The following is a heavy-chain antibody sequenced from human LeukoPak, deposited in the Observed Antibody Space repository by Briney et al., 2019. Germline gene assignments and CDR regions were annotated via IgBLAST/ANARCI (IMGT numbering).Heavy chain of an antibody. CDR1: GGSISDYF. Sequence: SETLSLTCTVSGGSISDYFWSWSRQPAGRGLEWIGRIYSSGSTLYNPSLKSRVTMSVDTSKNQFSLRLTSVTAADTAVYYCARGPYCGDDCYFDSWGRGTLFTVSS. CDR2: IYSSGST. D-gene: IGHD2-21*01. J-gene: IGHJ4*02. V-gene: IGHV4-4*07. CDR3: ARGPYCGDDCYFDS.